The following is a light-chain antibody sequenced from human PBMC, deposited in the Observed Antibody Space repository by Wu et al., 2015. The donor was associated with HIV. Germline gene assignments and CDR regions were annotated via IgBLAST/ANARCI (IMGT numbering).Light chain of an antibody. J-gene: IGKJ4*01. V-gene: IGKV3-15*01. Sequence: EIVMTQSPATLSVSPGERATLSCRASQIVTSNLAWYRQKPGQAPRLLIYGASTRATGIPARFSGSGSGTEFTLTISSLQSEDFAVYYCHQYDNWPLTFGGGTKVEIK. CDR3: HQYDNWPLT. CDR1: QIVTSN. CDR2: GAS.